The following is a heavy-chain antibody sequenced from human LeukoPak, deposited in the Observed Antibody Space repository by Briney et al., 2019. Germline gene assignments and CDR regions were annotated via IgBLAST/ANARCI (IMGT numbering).Heavy chain of an antibody. CDR3: ARAPYDGSGYYPY. CDR2: INPSGGST. Sequence: ASVKVSCKASGYTFTSYYMHWVRQAPGQGLEWMGIINPSGGSTSYAQKFQGRVTMTTDTSTSTAYMELRSLRSEDTAVYYCARAPYDGSGYYPYWGQGTLVTVSS. CDR1: GYTFTSYY. V-gene: IGHV1-46*01. J-gene: IGHJ4*02. D-gene: IGHD3-22*01.